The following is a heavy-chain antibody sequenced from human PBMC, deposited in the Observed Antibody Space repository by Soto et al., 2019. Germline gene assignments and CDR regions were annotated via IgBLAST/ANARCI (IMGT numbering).Heavy chain of an antibody. D-gene: IGHD2-2*01. CDR3: ARDDCSSTSCYDDYYYYYGMDV. CDR1: GGTFSSYA. J-gene: IGHJ6*02. CDR2: IIPIFGTA. V-gene: IGHV1-69*01. Sequence: QVQLVQSGAEVKKPGSSVKVSCKASGGTFSSYAISWVRQAPGQGLEWMGGIIPIFGTANYAQKFQGRVKITADESTSTAYMELSSLRSEDTAVYYCARDDCSSTSCYDDYYYYYGMDVWGQGTTVTVSS.